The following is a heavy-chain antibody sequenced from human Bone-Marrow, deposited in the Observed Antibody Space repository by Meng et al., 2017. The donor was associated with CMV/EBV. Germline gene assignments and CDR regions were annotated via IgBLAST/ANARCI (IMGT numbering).Heavy chain of an antibody. J-gene: IGHJ4*02. CDR3: ARDSGDCTNGVCYTGEFDY. Sequence: GESLKISCAASGFTFDDYAMHWVRQAPGKGLEWVSGINWNGGSTGYADSVKGRFTISRDNAKNSLYLQMNSLRAEDTALYYCARDSGDCTNGVCYTGEFDYWAQGTLVTVSS. V-gene: IGHV3-20*04. D-gene: IGHD2-8*01. CDR2: INWNGGST. CDR1: GFTFDDYA.